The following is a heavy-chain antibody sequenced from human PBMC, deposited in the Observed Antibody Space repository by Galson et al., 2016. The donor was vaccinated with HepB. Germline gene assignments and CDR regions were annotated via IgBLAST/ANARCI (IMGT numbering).Heavy chain of an antibody. CDR2: ILVGSGRT. CDR1: GFTFTNSG. CDR3: AANSDFWSGYSNFDD. V-gene: IGHV1-58*01. D-gene: IGHD3-3*01. J-gene: IGHJ4*02. Sequence: SVKVSCKASGFTFTNSGVQWVRQARGQRLEWIGWILVGSGRTNYAQKFQERVTITRDMSTTTYYMELSSLRSEDTAVYYCAANSDFWSGYSNFDDWGQGTLVTVSS.